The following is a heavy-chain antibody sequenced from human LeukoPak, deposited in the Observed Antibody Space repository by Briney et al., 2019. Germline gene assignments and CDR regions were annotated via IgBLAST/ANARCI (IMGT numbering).Heavy chain of an antibody. CDR3: ARLIRVGAADY. J-gene: IGHJ4*02. D-gene: IGHD1-26*01. V-gene: IGHV4-39*01. CDR2: IYYTGST. CDR1: GGSISSRSYY. Sequence: SETLSLTCTVSGGSISSRSYYWGWIRQPPGKGLEWIGNIYYTGSTYYNPSLKSRVTISVDTSTNQFSLRLSSMTAADTAVYYCARLIRVGAADYWGQGTLVTVSS.